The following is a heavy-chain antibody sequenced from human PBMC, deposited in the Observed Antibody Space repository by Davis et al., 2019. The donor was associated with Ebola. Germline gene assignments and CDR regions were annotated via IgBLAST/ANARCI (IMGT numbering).Heavy chain of an antibody. D-gene: IGHD1-26*01. Sequence: SETLSLTCTVSGYSISSDYYWGWIRQPPGKGLEWIGSIHHSGNTYYNPSLKSRVAMSVDTSKNQFSLKLSSATAADTAVYYCARPVGVYYHYFDYWGQGTLVTVSS. CDR2: IHHSGNT. V-gene: IGHV4-38-2*02. CDR3: ARPVGVYYHYFDY. J-gene: IGHJ4*02. CDR1: GYSISSDYY.